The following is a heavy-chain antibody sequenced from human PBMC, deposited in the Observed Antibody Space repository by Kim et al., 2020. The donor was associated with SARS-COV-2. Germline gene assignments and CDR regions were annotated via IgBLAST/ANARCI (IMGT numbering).Heavy chain of an antibody. CDR3: ARDLRRVATIRLDWSDAFDI. D-gene: IGHD5-12*01. CDR2: INPNSGGT. CDR1: GYTFTGYY. J-gene: IGHJ3*02. V-gene: IGHV1-2*02. Sequence: ASVKVSCKASGYTFTGYYMHWVRQAPGQGLEWMGWINPNSGGTNYAQKFQGRVTMTRDTSISTAYMELSRLRSDDTAVYYCARDLRRVATIRLDWSDAFDIWGQGTMVTVSS.